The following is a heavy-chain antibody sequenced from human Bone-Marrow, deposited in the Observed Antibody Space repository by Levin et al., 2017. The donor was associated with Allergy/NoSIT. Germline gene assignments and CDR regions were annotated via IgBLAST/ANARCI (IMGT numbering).Heavy chain of an antibody. CDR2: IYHGGRT. Sequence: ASETLSLTCTVSGGSISSSTWWSWVRQPPGTGLEWLGEIYHGGRTNYNPSLRSRVTMSVDKSQNQFSLNLNSVTAADTAVYYCARDPLDYGTNSGNYWGQGTLVTVSS. J-gene: IGHJ4*02. CDR1: GGSISSSTW. V-gene: IGHV4-4*02. CDR3: ARDPLDYGTNSGNY. D-gene: IGHD4-17*01.